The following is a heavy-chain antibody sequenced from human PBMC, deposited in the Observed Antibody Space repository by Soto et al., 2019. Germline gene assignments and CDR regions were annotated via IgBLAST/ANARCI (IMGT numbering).Heavy chain of an antibody. CDR2: IYYSGST. J-gene: IGHJ4*02. V-gene: IGHV4-61*08. CDR3: PSENYESSGYDS. Sequence: SETLSLTCAVSGGSISSGGCYWSWNRQHPGKGLEWIGYIYYSGSTNYNPSLKSRVTISVDTSKNQFSLKLSSVTAADTAVYYCPSENYESSGYDSWGQGTLVTV. D-gene: IGHD3-22*01. CDR1: GGSISSGGCY.